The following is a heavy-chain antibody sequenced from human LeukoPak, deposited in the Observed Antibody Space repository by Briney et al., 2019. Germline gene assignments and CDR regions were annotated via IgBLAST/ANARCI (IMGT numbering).Heavy chain of an antibody. CDR2: ISGSGGST. Sequence: SGGSLRLSCAASGFTFSSYWMSWVRQAPGKGLEWVSGISGSGGSTYYPDSVKGRFTISRDNSKNTLYLQMRSLRADDTAVYYCAKWVSFDWFPIDYWGQGTLVSVSS. J-gene: IGHJ4*02. CDR3: AKWVSFDWFPIDY. V-gene: IGHV3-23*01. CDR1: GFTFSSYW. D-gene: IGHD3-9*01.